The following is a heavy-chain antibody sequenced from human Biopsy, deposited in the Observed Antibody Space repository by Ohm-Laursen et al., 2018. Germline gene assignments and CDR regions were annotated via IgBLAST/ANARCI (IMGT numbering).Heavy chain of an antibody. V-gene: IGHV4-4*07. J-gene: IGHJ5*02. CDR3: ARAPPLIRGVVESWFDP. CDR1: GGYISHYY. Sequence: SETLSLTCAVSGGYISHYYWTWIRQPAGQGLEWIGRIYITGETDYNPSLKSLVTMSVDSSKKQFSLKLKSVTAADTAIYYCARAPPLIRGVVESWFDPWGQGILVTVSS. D-gene: IGHD3-10*01. CDR2: IYITGET.